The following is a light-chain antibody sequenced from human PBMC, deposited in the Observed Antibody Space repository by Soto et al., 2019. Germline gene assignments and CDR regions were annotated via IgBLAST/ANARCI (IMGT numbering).Light chain of an antibody. CDR2: SAS. J-gene: IGKJ1*01. CDR3: QEFHSSSRT. Sequence: DIRMTQSPSTLSASLGDRVTISCRASRNIDSWLAWYQQRPGGIPQLLIYSASNLQNGVPSRFSGSGSGTDFTLTINGLQPDDFATYYCQEFHSSSRTFGQGTRV. CDR1: RNIDSW. V-gene: IGKV1-5*03.